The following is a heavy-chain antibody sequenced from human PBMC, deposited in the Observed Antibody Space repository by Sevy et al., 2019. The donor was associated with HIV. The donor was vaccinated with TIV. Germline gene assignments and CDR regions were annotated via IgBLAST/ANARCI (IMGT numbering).Heavy chain of an antibody. CDR3: ARRYFDL. CDR2: IRQDGNEI. CDR1: GFTFDMYW. Sequence: QAGGSLRLSCDASGFTFDMYWMQWVRQAPGKGLEWVANIRQDGNEIYYAASVRGRFTISRDNAKGSLYLQMNNLRVEDTATYYCARRYFDLWGQGTLVTVSS. J-gene: IGHJ4*02. V-gene: IGHV3-7*03.